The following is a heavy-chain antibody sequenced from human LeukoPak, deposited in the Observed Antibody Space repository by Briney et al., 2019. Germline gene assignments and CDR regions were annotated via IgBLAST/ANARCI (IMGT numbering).Heavy chain of an antibody. CDR1: GFTFSSYA. CDR2: ISGSGGST. V-gene: IGHV3-23*01. D-gene: IGHD6-19*01. J-gene: IGHJ3*02. CDR3: AKSQWLDSDAFDI. Sequence: GGSLRLSCAASGFTFSSYAMSWVRQAPGKGLEWVSAISGSGGSTHYADSVKGRFTISRDNSKNTLYLQMNSLRAEDTAVYYCAKSQWLDSDAFDIWGQGTMVTVSS.